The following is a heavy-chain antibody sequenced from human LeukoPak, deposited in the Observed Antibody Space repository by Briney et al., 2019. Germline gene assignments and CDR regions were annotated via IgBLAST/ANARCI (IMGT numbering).Heavy chain of an antibody. CDR1: GFTFSSYG. D-gene: IGHD1-26*01. CDR3: AKDFGGSYYGGDAFDI. V-gene: IGHV3-30*02. CDR2: IRYDGSNK. Sequence: GGSLRLSCAASGFTFSSYGMHWVRQAPGKGLEWVAFIRYDGSNKYYADSVKGRFTISRDNSKNTLYLQMNSLRAEDTAVYYCAKDFGGSYYGGDAFDIWGQGTMVIVSS. J-gene: IGHJ3*02.